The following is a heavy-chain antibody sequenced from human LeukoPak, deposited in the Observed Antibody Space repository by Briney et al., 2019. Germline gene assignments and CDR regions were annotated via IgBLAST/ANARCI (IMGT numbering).Heavy chain of an antibody. J-gene: IGHJ6*03. Sequence: SGTLSLTCTVSGGSISSHYWSWIRQPPGKGLEWIGYIYYSGSTNYNPSLKSRVTISVDTSKNQFSLKLSSVTAADTAVYYCARVLNDYYYYMDVWGKGTTVTVSS. CDR3: ARVLNDYYYYMDV. V-gene: IGHV4-59*11. CDR2: IYYSGST. D-gene: IGHD1-1*01. CDR1: GGSISSHY.